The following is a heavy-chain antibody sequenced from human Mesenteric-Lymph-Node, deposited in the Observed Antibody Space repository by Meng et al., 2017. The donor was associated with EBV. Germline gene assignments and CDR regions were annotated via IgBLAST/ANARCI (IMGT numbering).Heavy chain of an antibody. CDR3: ARGGEQQLVTPLY. CDR1: GGAVSSGSYY. J-gene: IGHJ4*02. Sequence: QVQLQESGPGLVKPSEXXXXTXXVSGGAVSSGSYYWSWIRQPPGKGLEWIGYIYYNGSTNYNPSLKSRVTISVDTSKNQFSLKVNSVTAADTAVYYCARGGEQQLVTPLYWGPGTLVTVSS. D-gene: IGHD6-13*01. CDR2: IYYNGST. V-gene: IGHV4-61*01.